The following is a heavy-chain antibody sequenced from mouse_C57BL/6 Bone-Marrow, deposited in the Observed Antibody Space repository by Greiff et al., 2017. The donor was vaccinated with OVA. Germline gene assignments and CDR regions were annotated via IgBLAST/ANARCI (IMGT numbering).Heavy chain of an antibody. V-gene: IGHV1-50*01. CDR1: GYTFTSYW. CDR3: ARSEAMDY. J-gene: IGHJ4*01. CDR2: IDPSDSYT. Sequence: QVQLQQPGAELVKPGASVKLSCKASGYTFTSYWMQWVKQRPGQGLEWIGEIDPSDSYTNYNQKFKGKATLTVDTSSSTAYMQLSSLTSEDSAVYYCARSEAMDYWGQGTPVTVSS.